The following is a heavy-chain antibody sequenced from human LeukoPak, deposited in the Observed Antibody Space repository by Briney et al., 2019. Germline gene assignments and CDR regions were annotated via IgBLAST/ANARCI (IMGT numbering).Heavy chain of an antibody. CDR3: AKRINYFLLDY. CDR2: IGASGGNT. CDR1: GFTFTSYA. Sequence: PGGSLRLSCAASGFTFTSYAMNWVGQAPGKGLEWVSTIGASGGNTYSADSLKGRFTISRDNSKNTLYLQMSSLRAEDTALYYCAKRINYFLLDYWGQGTLVTVSS. J-gene: IGHJ4*02. D-gene: IGHD2/OR15-2a*01. V-gene: IGHV3-23*01.